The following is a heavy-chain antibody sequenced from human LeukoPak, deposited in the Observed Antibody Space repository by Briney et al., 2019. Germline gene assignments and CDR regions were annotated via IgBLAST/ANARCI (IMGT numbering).Heavy chain of an antibody. CDR1: GGSLSYYY. Sequence: SETLSLTCTVSGGSLSYYYWSWIRQPPGKGLEWIGYIYYSGSTYYNPSLKSRVTISVDRSKNQFSLKLSSVTAADTAVYYCARGGGGLVRGIIENWFDPWGQGTLATVSS. J-gene: IGHJ5*02. V-gene: IGHV4-59*12. D-gene: IGHD3-10*01. CDR3: ARGGGGLVRGIIENWFDP. CDR2: IYYSGST.